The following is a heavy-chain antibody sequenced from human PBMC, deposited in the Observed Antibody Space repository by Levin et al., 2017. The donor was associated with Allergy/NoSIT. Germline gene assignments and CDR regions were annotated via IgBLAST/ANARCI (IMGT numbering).Heavy chain of an antibody. V-gene: IGHV3-66*02. CDR1: GFTVSSNY. D-gene: IGHD5-12*01. Sequence: GESLKISCAASGFTVSSNYMSWVRQAPGKGLEWVSVIYSGGSTYYADSVKGRFTISRDNSKNTLYLQMNSLRAEDTAVYYCARESGELAGYWGQGTLVTVSS. CDR3: ARESGELAGY. CDR2: IYSGGST. J-gene: IGHJ4*02.